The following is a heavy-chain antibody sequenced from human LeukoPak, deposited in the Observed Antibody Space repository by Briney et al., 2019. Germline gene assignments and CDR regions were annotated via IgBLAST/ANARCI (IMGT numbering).Heavy chain of an antibody. CDR2: IYSGGST. J-gene: IGHJ4*02. V-gene: IGHV3-53*01. CDR3: ARGADRGDCFDY. Sequence: GGSLRLSCAASGFTVSSNYMSWVRQAPGKGLEGVSVIYSGGSTYYADSVKGRFTISRDNSKNTLYLQMNSLRAEDTAVYYCARGADRGDCFDYWGQGTLVTVSS. D-gene: IGHD1-26*01. CDR1: GFTVSSNY.